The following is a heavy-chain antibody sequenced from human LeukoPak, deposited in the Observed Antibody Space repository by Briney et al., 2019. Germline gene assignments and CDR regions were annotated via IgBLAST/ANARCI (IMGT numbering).Heavy chain of an antibody. CDR2: IFYAGKT. Sequence: SETLSLTCTLSGDSFRSGGLYWGWIRQPPGKRPEWIGDIFYAGKTNYSPSLKGRATISLDTSKSQFSLKLTSMTAADTAVYYCARIFDSWGQGVLVTVSS. CDR1: GDSFRSGGLY. J-gene: IGHJ4*02. V-gene: IGHV4-61*08. CDR3: ARIFDS.